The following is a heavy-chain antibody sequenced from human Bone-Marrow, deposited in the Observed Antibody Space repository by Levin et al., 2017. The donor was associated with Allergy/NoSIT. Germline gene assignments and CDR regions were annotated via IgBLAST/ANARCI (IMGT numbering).Heavy chain of an antibody. CDR3: AKVEVASIHYDGMDV. J-gene: IGHJ6*02. CDR1: GFTFSDYA. V-gene: IGHV3-23*01. Sequence: GESLKISCAASGFTFSDYAMNWVRQAPGKGLEWVSVISGGGGITYSADSVKGRFTISRDKSKNTLYLQMDSLRVEDTAIYYCAKVEVASIHYDGMDVWGQGTTVIVSS. D-gene: IGHD3-3*01. CDR2: ISGGGGIT.